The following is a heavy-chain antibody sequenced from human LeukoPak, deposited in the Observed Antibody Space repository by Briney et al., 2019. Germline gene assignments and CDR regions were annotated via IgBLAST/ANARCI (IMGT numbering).Heavy chain of an antibody. J-gene: IGHJ4*02. CDR2: IYSDNT. CDR1: GFTVSSNS. V-gene: IGHV3-53*01. Sequence: GGSLRLSCTVSGFTVSSNSMSWVRQAPGKGLKWVSFIYSDNTHFSDSVKGRFTISRDNSKNTLYLQMNSLRAEDTAVYYCARRAGAYSHPYDYWGQGTLVTVSS. D-gene: IGHD4/OR15-4a*01. CDR3: ARRAGAYSHPYDY.